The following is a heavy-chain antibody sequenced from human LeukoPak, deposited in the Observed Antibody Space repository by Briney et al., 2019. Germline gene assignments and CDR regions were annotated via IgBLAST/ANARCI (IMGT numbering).Heavy chain of an antibody. D-gene: IGHD3-16*01. Sequence: GASVKVSSKASGYTFTPYYMPWVRLAPGQGFGWMGTINPSGGSTRYEQKFQGRVTMTRDMSTSTVYMELSSVRSEDTAVYYCARVHYYENKLLDSWGQGTLVTVSS. CDR1: GYTFTPYY. CDR2: INPSGGST. J-gene: IGHJ4*02. V-gene: IGHV1-46*01. CDR3: ARVHYYENKLLDS.